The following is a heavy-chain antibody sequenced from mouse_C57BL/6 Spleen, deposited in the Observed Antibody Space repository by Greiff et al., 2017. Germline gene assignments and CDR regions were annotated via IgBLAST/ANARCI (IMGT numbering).Heavy chain of an antibody. V-gene: IGHV2-6*03. J-gene: IGHJ4*01. CDR1: GFSLTSYG. CDR3: SRRDGNPYWYAMGD. D-gene: IGHD2-3*01. Sequence: QVQLQESGPGLVAPSQSLSITCTVSGFSLTSYGVHWVRQPPGKGLEWLVVIWSDGSTTYNSALKSRLSISKDNSKSQVFLKMNSLQTDDTAVYYWSRRDGNPYWYAMGDWGQGTSVTASS. CDR2: IWSDGST.